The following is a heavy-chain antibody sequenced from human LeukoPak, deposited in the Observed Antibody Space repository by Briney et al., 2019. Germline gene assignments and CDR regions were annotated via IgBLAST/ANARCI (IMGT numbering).Heavy chain of an antibody. CDR2: ISSGGST. V-gene: IGHV3-53*01. Sequence: PGGSLRLSCAASGFTDSSKYMSWVRQPPPKGLQLASVISSGGSTYYADSVKGRFTISRDNSKNTLYLQMSSLSAEDTAVYYCARQSGNYVYFDYWGQGTLVTVSS. CDR1: GFTDSSKY. J-gene: IGHJ4*02. D-gene: IGHD1-26*01. CDR3: ARQSGNYVYFDY.